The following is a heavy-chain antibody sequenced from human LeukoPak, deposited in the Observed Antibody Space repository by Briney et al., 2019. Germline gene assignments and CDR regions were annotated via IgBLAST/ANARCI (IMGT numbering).Heavy chain of an antibody. V-gene: IGHV1-69*13. Sequence: SVKVSCKASGGTFSSYAISGVGQAPGKGLEWRGGIIPIFGTANYAPKFQGRVTITADESTSTAYMELSSLRSEDTAVYYCARETDISRQLRGYFDYWGQGTLVTVSS. J-gene: IGHJ4*02. CDR1: GGTFSSYA. CDR2: IIPIFGTA. CDR3: ARETDISRQLRGYFDY. D-gene: IGHD6-13*01.